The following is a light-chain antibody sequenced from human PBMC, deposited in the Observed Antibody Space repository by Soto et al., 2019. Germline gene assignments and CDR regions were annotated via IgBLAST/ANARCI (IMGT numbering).Light chain of an antibody. Sequence: EIVLTQSPGTLPLSPGERATLSCRASQSVSSSYLAWYQQRPGQAPRRLIYGASSRATGIPDRFSGSGSGTDFTLTISRLEPEDFAVYYCQQYGSSPLFTFGPGTKVDIK. CDR2: GAS. J-gene: IGKJ3*01. CDR3: QQYGSSPLFT. V-gene: IGKV3-20*01. CDR1: QSVSSSY.